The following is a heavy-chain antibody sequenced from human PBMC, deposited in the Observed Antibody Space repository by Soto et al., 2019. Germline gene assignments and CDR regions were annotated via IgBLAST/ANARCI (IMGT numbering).Heavy chain of an antibody. CDR2: IKSKTDGGTT. D-gene: IGHD2-15*01. V-gene: IGHV3-15*01. CDR1: GFTFSKYG. J-gene: IGHJ6*02. Sequence: PGGSLRLSCVGSGFTFSKYGMHWVRQAPGRGLEWVGRIKSKTDGGTTDYAAPVKGRFTISRDDSKNTLYLQMNSLKTEDTAVYYCTTAGIVVVVAATKDPYYYYGMDVWGQGTTVTVSS. CDR3: TTAGIVVVVAATKDPYYYYGMDV.